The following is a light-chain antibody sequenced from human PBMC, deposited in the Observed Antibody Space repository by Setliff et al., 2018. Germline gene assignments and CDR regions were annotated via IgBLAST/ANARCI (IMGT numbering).Light chain of an antibody. CDR3: SSYSTRTSLDV. V-gene: IGLV2-14*03. J-gene: IGLJ1*01. CDR2: DVS. Sequence: QSVLTQPASVSGSPGQSITIYCIGSSSDIGAHDYVAWYQQHPGKAPKLMIYDVSHRPSGVSHRFSASKSGNTASLTISGLQVEDEADYYCSSYSTRTSLDVFGTGTKV. CDR1: SSDIGAHDY.